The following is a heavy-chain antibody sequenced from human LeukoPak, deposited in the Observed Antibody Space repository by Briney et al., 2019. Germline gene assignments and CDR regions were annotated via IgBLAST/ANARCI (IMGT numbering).Heavy chain of an antibody. J-gene: IGHJ4*02. Sequence: SETLSLTCTVSGGSISSYYWSWIRQPPGKGLEWIGYIYYSGSTNYNPSLKSRVTISVDTSKNQFSLKLSSVTAADTAVYFCARQELGSSGLSVDYWGQGTLVTVSS. CDR2: IYYSGST. CDR3: ARQELGSSGLSVDY. D-gene: IGHD3-22*01. V-gene: IGHV4-59*08. CDR1: GGSISSYY.